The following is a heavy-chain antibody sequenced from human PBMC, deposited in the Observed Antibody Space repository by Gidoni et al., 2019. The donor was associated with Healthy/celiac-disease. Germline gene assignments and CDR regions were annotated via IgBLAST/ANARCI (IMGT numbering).Heavy chain of an antibody. CDR2: IYYSGST. J-gene: IGHJ3*02. D-gene: IGHD3-10*01. CDR3: ARRSSRSGSALVAFDI. Sequence: QVQLQESGPGLVKPSETLSLTCTVSGGSISSYYWSWIRQPPGKGLEWIGYIYYSGSTNYNPSLKSRVTISVDTSKNQFSLKLSSVTAADTAVYYCARRSSRSGSALVAFDIWGQGTMVTVSS. CDR1: GGSISSYY. V-gene: IGHV4-59*08.